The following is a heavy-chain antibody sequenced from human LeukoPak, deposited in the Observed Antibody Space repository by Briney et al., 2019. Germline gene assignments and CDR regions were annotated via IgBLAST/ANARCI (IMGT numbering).Heavy chain of an antibody. J-gene: IGHJ4*02. V-gene: IGHV3-23*01. CDR2: ISGSGGST. CDR1: GFTFSSYA. D-gene: IGHD2-2*01. CDR3: AKGGKYCSSTSCRNLDY. Sequence: GGSLRLSCAASGFTFSSYAMSWVRQAPGKGLEWVSAISGSGGSTYYADSVKGRFTISRDNSKNTLYLQMNSLRAEDTAVYYCAKGGKYCSSTSCRNLDYWGQETLVTVSS.